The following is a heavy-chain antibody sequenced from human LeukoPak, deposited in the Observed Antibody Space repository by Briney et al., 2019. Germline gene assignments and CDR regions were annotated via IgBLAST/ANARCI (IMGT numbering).Heavy chain of an antibody. D-gene: IGHD2-2*01. Sequence: AASVKVSCKASGYTFTSYDINWVRQATGQGLEWMGWMNPNSGNTGYAQKFQGRVTITRNTSISTAYMELSSLRSEDTAVYYCARSHCSSTSCYENWFDPWGQGTLVTVSS. CDR1: GYTFTSYD. J-gene: IGHJ5*02. V-gene: IGHV1-8*03. CDR3: ARSHCSSTSCYENWFDP. CDR2: MNPNSGNT.